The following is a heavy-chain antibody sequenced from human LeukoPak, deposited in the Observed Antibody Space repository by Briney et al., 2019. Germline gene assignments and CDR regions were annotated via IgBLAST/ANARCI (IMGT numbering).Heavy chain of an antibody. CDR1: GGSISSSSYY. D-gene: IGHD1-1*01. Sequence: SETLSLTCTVSGGSISSSSYYWGWIRQPPGKGLEWIGSIYYSGSTYYNPSLKSRVTISVDTSKNQFSLKLSSVTAADTAVYYCARCATLGRPDYWGQGTLVTVSS. CDR3: ARCATLGRPDY. CDR2: IYYSGST. V-gene: IGHV4-39*07. J-gene: IGHJ4*02.